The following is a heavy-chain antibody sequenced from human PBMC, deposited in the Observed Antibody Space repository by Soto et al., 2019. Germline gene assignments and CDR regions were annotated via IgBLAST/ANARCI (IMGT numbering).Heavy chain of an antibody. CDR1: GFTFSSYG. J-gene: IGHJ4*02. CDR2: ISYDGSNK. V-gene: IGHV3-30*18. D-gene: IGHD1-26*01. CDR3: AKAAPVGATSGYFDY. Sequence: VGSLRLSCAASGFTFSSYGMHWVRQAPGKGLEWVAVISYDGSNKYYADSVKGRFTISRDNSKNTLYLQMNSLRAEDTAVYYCAKAAPVGATSGYFDYWGQGTLVTVSS.